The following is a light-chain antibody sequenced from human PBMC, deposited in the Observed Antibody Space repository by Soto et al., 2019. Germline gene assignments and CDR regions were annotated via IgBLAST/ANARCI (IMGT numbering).Light chain of an antibody. CDR1: QSISTW. V-gene: IGKV1-5*03. CDR3: KQYINRWT. Sequence: DIQMTQSPSTLSASVGDRVTITCRASQSISTWLAWYQQKPGKAPKLLIYKASSLESGVPSRFSGSGSGTEFTLTISSLQPDDSATYYCKQYINRWTFGQGPKVEIK. J-gene: IGKJ1*01. CDR2: KAS.